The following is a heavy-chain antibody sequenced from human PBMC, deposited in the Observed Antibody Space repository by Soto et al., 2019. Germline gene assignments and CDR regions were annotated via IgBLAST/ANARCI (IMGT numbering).Heavy chain of an antibody. D-gene: IGHD6-13*01. CDR1: GESLSYYY. V-gene: IGHV4-34*01. CDR3: ARHRRSSRHYYYGMDV. Sequence: ETLSLTCAVYGESLSYYYWSWIRQSPGQGLEWIGEIYYSGSTYYNPSLKSRVTISVDTSKNQFSLRLSSVTAADTAVYYCARHRRSSRHYYYGMDVWGQGTTVTVSS. J-gene: IGHJ6*02. CDR2: IYYSGST.